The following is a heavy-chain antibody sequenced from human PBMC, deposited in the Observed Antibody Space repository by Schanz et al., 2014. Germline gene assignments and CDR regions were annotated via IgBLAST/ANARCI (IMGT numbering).Heavy chain of an antibody. CDR3: AREEGWGIAAAGPKHYYYGMDV. Sequence: EGQLAESGGGLVQPGGSLRLSCAVSGFTVSSNHMSWVRQAPGKGLEWLSYIATSSSTRHYADSVKGRVTISRDNAKNSVSLQMRRLRAEDTAVYYCAREEGWGIAAAGPKHYYYGMDVWGQGTTVTVSS. CDR1: GFTVSSNH. V-gene: IGHV3-48*01. CDR2: IATSSSTR. J-gene: IGHJ6*02. D-gene: IGHD6-13*01.